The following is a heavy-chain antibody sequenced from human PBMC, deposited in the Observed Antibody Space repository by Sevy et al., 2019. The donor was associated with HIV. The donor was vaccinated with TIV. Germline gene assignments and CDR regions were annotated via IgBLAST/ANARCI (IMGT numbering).Heavy chain of an antibody. CDR3: VRAIAKDGSF. Sequence: GGSLRLSCAASGFTFSSYWMHWVRQVPGKGLVWVSRIKSDGSSTSYADSVKGRFTISRDNGRNLVFLQMNSLRVDDTALYFCVRAIAKDGSFWGQGTLVTVSS. CDR1: GFTFSSYW. V-gene: IGHV3-74*01. CDR2: IKSDGSST. J-gene: IGHJ4*02. D-gene: IGHD6-13*01.